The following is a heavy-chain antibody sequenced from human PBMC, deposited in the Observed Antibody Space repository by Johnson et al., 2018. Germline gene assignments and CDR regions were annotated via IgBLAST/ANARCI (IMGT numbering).Heavy chain of an antibody. CDR3: ARVLLMSRLGAFDI. V-gene: IGHV4-39*07. CDR2: IYYSGST. Sequence: QVQLQESGPGLVKPSETLSLTCTVSGGSISSSSYYWGWIRQPPGKGLEWIGSIYYSGSTYYNPSLKSRVTISVDTSKNQFSLKLSSVTAADTAVYYCARVLLMSRLGAFDIWGQGTMVTVSS. D-gene: IGHD3-10*01. CDR1: GGSISSSSYY. J-gene: IGHJ3*02.